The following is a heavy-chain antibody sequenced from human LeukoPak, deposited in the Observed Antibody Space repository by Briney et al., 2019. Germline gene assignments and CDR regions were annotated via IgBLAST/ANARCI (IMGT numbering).Heavy chain of an antibody. CDR2: IYYSGST. Sequence: SETLSLTCTVAGGSISSYYWSWVRQPPGKGLEWIGYIYYSGSTNYNPSLKSRFTISVDTSKNQFSLKLSSVTAADTAVYYCARHNDSSGWYSLDFDYWGQGTLVTVSS. D-gene: IGHD6-19*01. J-gene: IGHJ4*02. CDR3: ARHNDSSGWYSLDFDY. V-gene: IGHV4-59*08. CDR1: GGSISSYY.